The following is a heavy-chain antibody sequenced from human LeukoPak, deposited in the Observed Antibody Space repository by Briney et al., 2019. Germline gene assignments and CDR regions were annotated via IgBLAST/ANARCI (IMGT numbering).Heavy chain of an antibody. CDR2: ISYDGSNK. V-gene: IGHV3-30*18. J-gene: IGHJ6*02. Sequence: GGSLRLSCAASGFTFSSYGMHWVRQAPGKGLEWVAVISYDGSNKYYADSVKGRFTISRDNSKNTLYLRMNSLRAEDTAVYYCAKEGRDSSSWSQPPYYGMDVWGQGTTVTVSS. CDR1: GFTFSSYG. CDR3: AKEGRDSSSWSQPPYYGMDV. D-gene: IGHD6-13*01.